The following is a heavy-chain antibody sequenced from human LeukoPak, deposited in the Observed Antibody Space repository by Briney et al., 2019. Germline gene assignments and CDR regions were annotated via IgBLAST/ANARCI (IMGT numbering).Heavy chain of an antibody. J-gene: IGHJ4*02. CDR1: GFTFSSYI. V-gene: IGHV3-48*02. Sequence: GGSLRLSCAASGFTFSSYIVNWVRQARGKGLEWVSYISSSSPIYYADSVKGRFTISRDNAKNSLYLQMNSLRDEDTAVYYCARGSGSAFDYWGQGTLVTVSS. CDR3: ARGSGSAFDY. CDR2: ISSSSPI. D-gene: IGHD2-15*01.